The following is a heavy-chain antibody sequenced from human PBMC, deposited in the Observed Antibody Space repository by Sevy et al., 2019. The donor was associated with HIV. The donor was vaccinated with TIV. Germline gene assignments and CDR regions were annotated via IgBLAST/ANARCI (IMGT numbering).Heavy chain of an antibody. J-gene: IGHJ1*01. CDR2: IYPGDSDT. Sequence: GESLKISCKGSGYSFTSYWIGWVRQMPGKGLEWMGIIYPGDSDTRYSPSFQGQVTISADKSISTAYLQWSSLKASDTAMYHGARGTYDFWSGYYYREYFQHWGQGTLVTVSS. D-gene: IGHD3-3*01. CDR1: GYSFTSYW. CDR3: ARGTYDFWSGYYYREYFQH. V-gene: IGHV5-51*01.